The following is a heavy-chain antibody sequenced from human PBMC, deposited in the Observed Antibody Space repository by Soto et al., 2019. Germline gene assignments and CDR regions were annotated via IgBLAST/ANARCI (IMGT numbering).Heavy chain of an antibody. D-gene: IGHD3-10*01. CDR3: ASSYGSGYRAFDY. J-gene: IGHJ4*02. Sequence: QVQLVQSGAEVKRPGSSVKVSCKASGDTFNFYSINWVRQAPGLGLEWMGRVNPIVSMSNYAQRFQGRVTMTADKSTTPTYMELSGLTSEDTAIYYCASSYGSGYRAFDYWGQGALVTVSS. CDR2: VNPIVSMS. CDR1: GDTFNFYS. V-gene: IGHV1-69*04.